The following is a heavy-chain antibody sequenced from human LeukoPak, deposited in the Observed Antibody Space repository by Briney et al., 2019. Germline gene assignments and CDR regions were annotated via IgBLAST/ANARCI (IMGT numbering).Heavy chain of an antibody. CDR3: ARGPGYDSSGYPPYYFDY. CDR2: INHSGST. J-gene: IGHJ4*02. V-gene: IGHV4-34*01. Sequence: KPSETLSLTCAVYGGSFSGYYWSWIRQPPGKGLEWIGEINHSGSTNYNPSLKSRVTISVDTSKNQFSLKLSSVTAADTAVYYCARGPGYDSSGYPPYYFDYWGQGTLVTVSS. D-gene: IGHD3-22*01. CDR1: GGSFSGYY.